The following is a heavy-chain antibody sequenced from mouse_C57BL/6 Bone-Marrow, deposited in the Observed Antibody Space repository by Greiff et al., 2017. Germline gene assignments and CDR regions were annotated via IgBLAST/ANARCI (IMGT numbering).Heavy chain of an antibody. CDR2: IDPNSGGT. V-gene: IGHV1-72*01. CDR3: ARSGDYYSNYLAWFAY. Sequence: VQLQQSGAELVKPGASVKLSCKASGYTFTSYWLHWVKQRPGRGLEWIGRIDPNSGGTKYNEKFKSKATLTVDKPYSTAYMQLSSLTSEDSAVYYCARSGDYYSNYLAWFAYWGQGTLVTVSA. CDR1: GYTFTSYW. D-gene: IGHD2-5*01. J-gene: IGHJ3*01.